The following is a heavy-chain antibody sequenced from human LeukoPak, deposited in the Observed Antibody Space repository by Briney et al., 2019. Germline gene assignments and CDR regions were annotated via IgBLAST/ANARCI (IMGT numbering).Heavy chain of an antibody. Sequence: GGSLRLSCATSGFTFSDYYTSWIRQAPGKGLEWVSYISGSGNTISYADSVKGRFTISRDNGKNSLYLQMDSLRGEDTAVYYCARFPVLAATIHFQHWGQGTLVSVSS. J-gene: IGHJ1*01. CDR3: ARFPVLAATIHFQH. D-gene: IGHD1-26*01. CDR1: GFTFSDYY. V-gene: IGHV3-11*01. CDR2: ISGSGNTI.